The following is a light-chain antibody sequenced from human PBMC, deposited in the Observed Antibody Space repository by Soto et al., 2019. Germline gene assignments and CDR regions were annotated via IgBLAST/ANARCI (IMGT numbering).Light chain of an antibody. Sequence: EIVLTQSPGTLSLSPGERATLSCRASQSVSSYLAWYQQKPGQAPRLLIYDASTRATGFSARFSGSGSGTDFTLTISSLEPEDFAIYYCQQRSNWPGTCGQGTKV. CDR2: DAS. CDR3: QQRSNWPGT. V-gene: IGKV3-11*01. J-gene: IGKJ1*01. CDR1: QSVSSY.